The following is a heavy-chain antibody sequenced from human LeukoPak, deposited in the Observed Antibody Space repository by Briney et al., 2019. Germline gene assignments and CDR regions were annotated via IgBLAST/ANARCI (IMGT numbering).Heavy chain of an antibody. Sequence: PGGSLRLSCAASGFTFSSYAMSWVRQAPGKGLEWVSATSGSGGSTYYADSVKGRFTISRDNSKNTLYLQMNSLRAEDTAVYYCAKDLGIDYVWGSYRPDYWGQGTLVTVSS. J-gene: IGHJ4*02. CDR3: AKDLGIDYVWGSYRPDY. D-gene: IGHD3-16*02. V-gene: IGHV3-23*01. CDR1: GFTFSSYA. CDR2: TSGSGGST.